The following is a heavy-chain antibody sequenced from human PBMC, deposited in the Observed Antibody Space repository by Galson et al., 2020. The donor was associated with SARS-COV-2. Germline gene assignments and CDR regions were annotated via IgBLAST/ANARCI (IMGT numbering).Heavy chain of an antibody. CDR1: GASVSNYNW. V-gene: IGHV4-4*02. D-gene: IGHD6-19*01. CDR2: IFHTGST. J-gene: IGHJ4*02. CDR3: ARGCSDWKVSFDS. Sequence: SETLSLTCTISGASVSNYNWWSWFRQSPGKGLEWTGEIFHTGSTYYNPSLESRVTISVDKSKNQFSLMVTSVTAADTAVYYCARGCSDWKVSFDSWGQGILVTVSS.